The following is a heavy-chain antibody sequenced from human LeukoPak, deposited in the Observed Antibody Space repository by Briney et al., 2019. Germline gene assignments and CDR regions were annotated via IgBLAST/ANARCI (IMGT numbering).Heavy chain of an antibody. J-gene: IGHJ4*02. CDR2: MSTSGGT. Sequence: SETLSLTCTVSGGSISSYYWSWIRQPAGKRLERIGRMSTSGGTNYNPSLKSRATMSLDTSKNLFSLKVRSVTAADTAVYYCARGLLGGGGDFTHFDYWGQGTLVTVSS. CDR1: GGSISSYY. V-gene: IGHV4-4*07. D-gene: IGHD2-21*02. CDR3: ARGLLGGGGDFTHFDY.